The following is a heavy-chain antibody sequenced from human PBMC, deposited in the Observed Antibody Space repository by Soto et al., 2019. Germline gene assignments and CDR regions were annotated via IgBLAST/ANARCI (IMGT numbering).Heavy chain of an antibody. CDR2: VYFTGGT. Sequence: QVQLQESGPGLVKPSQTLSLTCSVSGGSISSGAYYWRWIRQPPGKGLEWIGYVYFTGGTYYNPSLMSRVYRSRETSKNQFTLNLNSVTATDTAAYYRVRDGRSGGGQDFWGQGTLVTVSS. V-gene: IGHV4-30-4*01. J-gene: IGHJ4*02. D-gene: IGHD3-16*01. CDR3: VRDGRSGGGQDF. CDR1: GGSISSGAYY.